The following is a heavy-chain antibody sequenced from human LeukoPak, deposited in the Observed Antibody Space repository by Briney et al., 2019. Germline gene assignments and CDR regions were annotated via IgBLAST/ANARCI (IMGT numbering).Heavy chain of an antibody. V-gene: IGHV4-39*01. Sequence: PSETLSLTCTVSGGSISSSSYYWGWIRQPPGKGLEWIGSTYYSGSTYYNPSLKSRVIISADTSKNQFSLKLSSVTAADTAVYYCARRSGSYYWFFDYWGQGTLVTVSS. J-gene: IGHJ4*02. D-gene: IGHD1-26*01. CDR3: ARRSGSYYWFFDY. CDR1: GGSISSSSYY. CDR2: TYYSGST.